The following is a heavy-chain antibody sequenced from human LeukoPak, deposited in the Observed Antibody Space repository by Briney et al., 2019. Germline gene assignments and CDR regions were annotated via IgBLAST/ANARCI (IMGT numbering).Heavy chain of an antibody. D-gene: IGHD4-17*01. Sequence: GGSLRLSCAASGSTFSSYGMHWVRQAPGKGLEWVAFIRYDGSNKYYADSVKGRFTFSRDNSKNTLYMQMNSLRAEDTAVYYCAEAGGFLGSVTPPYYYYYMDVWGKGTTVTVSS. J-gene: IGHJ6*03. CDR3: AEAGGFLGSVTPPYYYYYMDV. CDR2: IRYDGSNK. CDR1: GSTFSSYG. V-gene: IGHV3-30*02.